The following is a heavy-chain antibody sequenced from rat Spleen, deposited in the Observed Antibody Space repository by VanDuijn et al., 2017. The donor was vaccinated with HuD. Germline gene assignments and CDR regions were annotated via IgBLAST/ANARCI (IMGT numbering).Heavy chain of an antibody. CDR1: GFTFSSSP. J-gene: IGHJ2*01. V-gene: IGHV5-46*01. CDR3: TRGTYFRH. D-gene: IGHD4-6*01. Sequence: EVQLVESGGGLVQPGRSMKLSCAASGFTFSSSPMAWVRQAPTKGLEWVATISTGGGSAYYRDSVKGRFTISRDNAKSTLYLQMNNLRSEDTATYYCTRGTYFRHWGQGVMVTVSS. CDR2: ISTGGGSA.